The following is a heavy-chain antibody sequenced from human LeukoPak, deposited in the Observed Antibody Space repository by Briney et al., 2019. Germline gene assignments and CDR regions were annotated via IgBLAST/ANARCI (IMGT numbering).Heavy chain of an antibody. CDR3: ARDLVTVTKGFDI. V-gene: IGHV4-4*07. J-gene: IGHJ3*02. D-gene: IGHD4-17*01. CDR1: GGSISSYY. CDR2: IYSSGST. Sequence: PSETLSLTCTVSGGSISSYYWSWIRQPAGKGLEWIGRIYSSGSTNYNPSLKSRVTMSVDTSKNQFSLKLSSVTAADTAVYYCARDLVTVTKGFDIWGLGTMVSVSS.